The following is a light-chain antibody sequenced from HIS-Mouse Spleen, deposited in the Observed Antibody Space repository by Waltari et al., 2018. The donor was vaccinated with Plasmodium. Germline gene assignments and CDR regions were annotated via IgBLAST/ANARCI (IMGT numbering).Light chain of an antibody. CDR1: LLPKQY. V-gene: IGLV3-25*03. CDR2: KDS. Sequence: SYELIQPPSVSVSPGQTARLTCSGDLLPKQYAYWYQQKPGQAPVLVIYKDSERPSGIPERFSGSSSGTTVTLTISGVQAEDEADYYCQSADSSGTYVVFGGGTKLTVL. J-gene: IGLJ2*01. CDR3: QSADSSGTYVV.